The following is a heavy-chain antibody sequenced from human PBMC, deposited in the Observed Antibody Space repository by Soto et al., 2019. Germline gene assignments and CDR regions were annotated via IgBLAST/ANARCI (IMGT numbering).Heavy chain of an antibody. CDR1: GFTLSNAW. CDR3: TSGYSSDY. CDR2: IKRKTDGGTT. J-gene: IGHJ4*02. V-gene: IGHV3-15*01. Sequence: EVQLVESGGGFVKPGGSLRLSCAVSGFTLSNAWMSWVRQAPGKGLEWVGRIKRKTDGGTTDYAAPVKGRFTISRDDSRNMLFLQMNSLKTEDTGVYYCTSGYSSDYCGQGTLVTVSS.